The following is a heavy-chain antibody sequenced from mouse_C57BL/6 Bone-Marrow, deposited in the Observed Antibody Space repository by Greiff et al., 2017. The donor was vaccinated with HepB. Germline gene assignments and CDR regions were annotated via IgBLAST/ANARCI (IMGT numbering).Heavy chain of an antibody. D-gene: IGHD3-3*01. CDR3: ARGTAYYFDY. Sequence: DVQLVESGGGLVKPGGSLKLSCAASGFTFSDYGMHWVRQAPEKGLEWVAYISSGSSTIYYADTVKGRFTISRDNAKNTLFLQMTSLRSEDTAMYYCARGTAYYFDYWGQGTTLTVSS. CDR1: GFTFSDYG. CDR2: ISSGSSTI. J-gene: IGHJ2*01. V-gene: IGHV5-17*01.